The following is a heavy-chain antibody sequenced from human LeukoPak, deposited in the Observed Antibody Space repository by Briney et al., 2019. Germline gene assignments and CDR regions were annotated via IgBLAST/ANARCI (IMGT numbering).Heavy chain of an antibody. CDR3: ARALIAVAANWFDP. CDR2: INHSGST. Sequence: PSETLSLTCAVSGGSFSGYYWSWIRQPPGKGLEWIGEINHSGSTNYNPSLKSRVSISVDTSKNQFSLKLSSVTAADTAVYYCARALIAVAANWFDPWGQGTLVTVSS. D-gene: IGHD6-19*01. V-gene: IGHV4-34*01. J-gene: IGHJ5*02. CDR1: GGSFSGYY.